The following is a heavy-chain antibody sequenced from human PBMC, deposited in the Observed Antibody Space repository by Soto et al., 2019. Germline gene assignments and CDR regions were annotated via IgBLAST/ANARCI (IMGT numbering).Heavy chain of an antibody. CDR2: TYYRSKWIH. V-gene: IGHV6-1*01. Sequence: SQTLSLTCDISWGSVSSSSAAWNWIRQSPSRGLEWLGRTYYRSKWIHEYTVSMESRININPDTYKNQFSLHIYSVTHEDTAMYYCAGVLWFRGMDVLGQGNPLTVSS. J-gene: IGHJ6*02. D-gene: IGHD5-18*01. CDR1: WGSVSSSSAA. CDR3: AGVLWFRGMDV.